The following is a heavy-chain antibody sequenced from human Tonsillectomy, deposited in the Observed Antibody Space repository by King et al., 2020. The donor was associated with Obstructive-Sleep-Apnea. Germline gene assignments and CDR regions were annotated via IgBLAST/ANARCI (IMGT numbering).Heavy chain of an antibody. Sequence: QLQESGPGLVKPSQTLSLTCTVSRGSMSSGDYYWTWIRQPPGKGLEWIGYIHKSGNTYYQPSLKARVTISIDTSKNQFSLRLTSVTAADTAVYYCASSIAVAGLVGFDPWGQGTLVTVSS. CDR1: RGSMSSGDYY. CDR2: IHKSGNT. D-gene: IGHD6-19*01. CDR3: ASSIAVAGLVGFDP. V-gene: IGHV4-30-4*01. J-gene: IGHJ5*02.